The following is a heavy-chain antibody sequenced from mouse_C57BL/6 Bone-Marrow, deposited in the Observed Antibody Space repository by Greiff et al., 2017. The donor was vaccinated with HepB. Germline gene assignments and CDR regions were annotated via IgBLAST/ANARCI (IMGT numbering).Heavy chain of an antibody. CDR3: ARLGGSSPYYYAMDY. CDR1: GFTFSDYG. CDR2: ISNLAYSI. V-gene: IGHV5-15*01. Sequence: EVKLVESGGGLVQPGGSLKLSCAASGFTFSDYGMAWVRQATRKGPEWVAFISNLAYSIYYADTVTGRFTISRENAKNTLYLEMSSLRSEDTAMYYCARLGGSSPYYYAMDYWGQGTSVTVSS. D-gene: IGHD1-1*01. J-gene: IGHJ4*01.